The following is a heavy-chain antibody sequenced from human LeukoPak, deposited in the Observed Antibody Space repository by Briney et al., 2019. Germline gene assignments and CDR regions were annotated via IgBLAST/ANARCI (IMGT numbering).Heavy chain of an antibody. CDR2: IYYSGIT. CDR3: ARLRRWFDP. Sequence: SETLSLTCTVSGGSMSSYYWSWIRQSPGKGLEWIGYIYYSGITNYYPSLKSRVTISVDTSKNQFSLKVTSVTAADTAVYYCARLRRWFDPWGQGTLVTVSS. J-gene: IGHJ5*02. CDR1: GGSMSSYY. V-gene: IGHV4-59*08.